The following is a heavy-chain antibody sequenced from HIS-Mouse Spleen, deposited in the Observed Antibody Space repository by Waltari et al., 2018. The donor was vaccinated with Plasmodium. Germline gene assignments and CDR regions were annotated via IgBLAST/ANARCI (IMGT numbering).Heavy chain of an antibody. CDR1: GFTLSSYG. V-gene: IGHV3-30*18. Sequence: QVQLVESGGGVVKPGRSLRLSFAASGFTLSSYGMHWVRQAPGKGLEWVAVISYDGSNKYYADSVKGRFTISRDNSKNTLYLQMNSLRAEDTAVYYCAKAQGVINFDYWGQGTLVTVSS. D-gene: IGHD3-16*01. CDR2: ISYDGSNK. CDR3: AKAQGVINFDY. J-gene: IGHJ4*02.